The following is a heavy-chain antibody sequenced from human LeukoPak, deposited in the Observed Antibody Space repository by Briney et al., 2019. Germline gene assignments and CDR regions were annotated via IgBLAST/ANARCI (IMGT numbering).Heavy chain of an antibody. V-gene: IGHV1-69*13. CDR2: IIPIFGTA. Sequence: GASVKVSCKASGGTFSSYAISWVRQAPEQGLEWMGGIIPIFGTANYAQKFQGRVTITADESTSTAYMELSSLRSEDTAVYYCARDEGYCSSTSCYGTYWGQGTLVTVSS. CDR3: ARDEGYCSSTSCYGTY. D-gene: IGHD2-2*01. J-gene: IGHJ4*02. CDR1: GGTFSSYA.